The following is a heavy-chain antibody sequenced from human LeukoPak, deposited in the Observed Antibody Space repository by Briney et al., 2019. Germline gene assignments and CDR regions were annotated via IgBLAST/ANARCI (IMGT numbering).Heavy chain of an antibody. V-gene: IGHV1-69*02. Sequence: ASVKVSCKASGYTFNGYHMHWVRQAPGQGLEWMGRVIPFLGLSNYVQKFQDRVTITADTSTSTAYMELRSLRSEDTAVYYCTRASAGYSNSKLDYWGQGTLVTVSS. CDR3: TRASAGYSNSKLDY. CDR1: GYTFNGYH. J-gene: IGHJ4*02. D-gene: IGHD6-13*01. CDR2: VIPFLGLS.